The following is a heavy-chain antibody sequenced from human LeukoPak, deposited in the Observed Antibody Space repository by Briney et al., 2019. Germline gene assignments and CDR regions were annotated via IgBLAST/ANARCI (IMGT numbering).Heavy chain of an antibody. D-gene: IGHD2-2*01. Sequence: GGSLRLSCAASGFTFSSYAMHWVRQAPGKGLEGVAVISYDGSNKYYADSVKGRFTISRDNSKNTLYLQMNSLRAEDTAVYYCARELPRYCSSTSCSPGGFDPWGQGTLVTVSS. CDR1: GFTFSSYA. CDR2: ISYDGSNK. J-gene: IGHJ5*02. V-gene: IGHV3-30*04. CDR3: ARELPRYCSSTSCSPGGFDP.